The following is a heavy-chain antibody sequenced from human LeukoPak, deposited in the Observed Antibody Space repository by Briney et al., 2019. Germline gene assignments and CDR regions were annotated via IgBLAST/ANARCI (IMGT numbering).Heavy chain of an antibody. J-gene: IGHJ6*02. CDR3: ARRVPPYYYGMDV. CDR1: GFTFSSYA. Sequence: GGSLRLSCAASGFTFSSYAMHWVRQAPGQGLEWVAVISYDGSNKYYADSVKGRFTISRDNSKNTLYLQMNSLRAEDTAVYYCARRVPPYYYGMDVWGQGTTVTVSS. CDR2: ISYDGSNK. V-gene: IGHV3-30*04. D-gene: IGHD3-3*01.